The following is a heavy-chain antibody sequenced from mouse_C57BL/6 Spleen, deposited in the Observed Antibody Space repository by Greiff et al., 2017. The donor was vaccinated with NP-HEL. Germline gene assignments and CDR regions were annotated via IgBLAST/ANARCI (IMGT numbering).Heavy chain of an antibody. CDR2: FHPYNDDT. V-gene: IGHV1-47*01. J-gene: IGHJ3*01. CDR1: GYTFTTYP. Sequence: VHLVESGAELVKPGASVKMSCKASGYTFTTYPIEWMKQNHGKSLEWIGNFHPYNDDTKYNEKFKGKATLTVEKSSSTVYLELSRLTSDDSAVYYCARKDSSGYWFAYWGQGTLVTVSA. D-gene: IGHD3-2*02. CDR3: ARKDSSGYWFAY.